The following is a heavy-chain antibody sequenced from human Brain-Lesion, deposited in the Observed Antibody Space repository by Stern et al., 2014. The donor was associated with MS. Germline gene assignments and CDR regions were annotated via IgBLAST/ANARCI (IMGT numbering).Heavy chain of an antibody. Sequence: EVQLVESGGGLVQPGGSLRLSCAGSGFSLSSYWMSWVRQAPGKGPELVATIKQDGSERYYVDSVKGRFTISRDNSQKSLFLQMNSLRVDDTSVYYCARDCGSGSCYQTQYYYGVDVWGQGTTVIVSS. CDR1: GFSLSSYW. V-gene: IGHV3-7*01. CDR3: ARDCGSGSCYQTQYYYGVDV. D-gene: IGHD2-15*01. CDR2: IKQDGSER. J-gene: IGHJ6*02.